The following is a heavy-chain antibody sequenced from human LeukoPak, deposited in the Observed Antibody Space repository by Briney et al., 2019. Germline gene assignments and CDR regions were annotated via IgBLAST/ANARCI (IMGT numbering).Heavy chain of an antibody. CDR3: ARDRDWAGYSYGFYY. Sequence: SVKVSCKASGGTFSSYAISWVRQASGQGLEWMGGIIPIFGTANYAQKFQGRVTITADESTSTAYMELSSLRSEDTAVYYCARDRDWAGYSYGFYYWGQGTLVTVSS. J-gene: IGHJ4*02. CDR2: IIPIFGTA. V-gene: IGHV1-69*13. D-gene: IGHD5-18*01. CDR1: GGTFSSYA.